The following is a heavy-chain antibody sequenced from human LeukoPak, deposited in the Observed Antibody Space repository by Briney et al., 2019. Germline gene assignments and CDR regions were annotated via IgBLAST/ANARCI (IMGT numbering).Heavy chain of an antibody. CDR2: INHSGST. D-gene: IGHD4-11*01. CDR1: GGSFSGYY. J-gene: IGHJ4*02. Sequence: SETVSLTCAVYGGSFSGYYWSWIRQPPGKGLEWIGEINHSGSTNYNPSLKSRVTISVDTSKNQFSLKLSSVTAADTAVFYCARVLYSNNSGVTTDYFDYWGQGTLVTVSS. CDR3: ARVLYSNNSGVTTDYFDY. V-gene: IGHV4-34*01.